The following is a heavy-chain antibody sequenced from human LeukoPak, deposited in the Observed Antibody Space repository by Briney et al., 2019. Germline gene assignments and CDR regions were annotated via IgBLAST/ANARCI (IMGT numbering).Heavy chain of an antibody. CDR2: MFFTGDT. CDR3: AKEGNDYGANSIDY. Sequence: PSETLSLTCTVSGGSISSHHWAWLRQPPGKGLEWIGWMFFTGDTNYNPSLKSRVTISVDHSKNQFSLKLTSVTAADTAVYYCAKEGNDYGANSIDYWGQGTLVTVSS. J-gene: IGHJ4*02. V-gene: IGHV4-59*11. D-gene: IGHD4-23*01. CDR1: GGSISSHH.